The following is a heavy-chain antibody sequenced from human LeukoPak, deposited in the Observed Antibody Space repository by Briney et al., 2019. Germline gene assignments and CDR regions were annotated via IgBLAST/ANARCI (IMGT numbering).Heavy chain of an antibody. V-gene: IGHV3-53*04. Sequence: QTGGSLRLSCAASGFTVSSNYMSWVRQAPGKGLEWVSIIYGGGRTSYADSVKGRFTISRHNSKNTLYLQMNSLRAEDTAVYYCARDRRDYYDSSGNYYYYYGMDVWGQGTTVTVSS. CDR2: IYGGGRT. CDR3: ARDRRDYYDSSGNYYYYYGMDV. J-gene: IGHJ6*02. CDR1: GFTVSSNY. D-gene: IGHD3-22*01.